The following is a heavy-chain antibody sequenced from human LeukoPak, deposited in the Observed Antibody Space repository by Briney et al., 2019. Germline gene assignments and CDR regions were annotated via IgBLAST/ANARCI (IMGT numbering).Heavy chain of an antibody. V-gene: IGHV3-74*01. CDR3: AKDLGVQWRLPYYSDY. J-gene: IGHJ4*02. CDR1: GFTFSSDW. CDR2: INSDGSNT. D-gene: IGHD3-3*01. Sequence: GGSLRLSCAASGFTFSSDWMHWVRQAPGKGLVWVSRINSDGSNTRYADSVRGRFTISRDNAKNTLYLQMNSLRVEDTAVYYCAKDLGVQWRLPYYSDYWGQGTLVTVSS.